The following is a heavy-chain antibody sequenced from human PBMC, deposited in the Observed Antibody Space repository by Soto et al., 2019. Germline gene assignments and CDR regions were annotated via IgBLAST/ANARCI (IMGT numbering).Heavy chain of an antibody. J-gene: IGHJ5*02. D-gene: IGHD1-26*01. CDR2: VYYSGSA. Sequence: PSGTLSLTCTVSGGSIRIFYWCWFWQPPGKGLEWIGYVYYSGSANYNPSLMSRVSISLDPSKKQFSLQLTSVTAADTAVYYCASGSQLYPSLFDPWGQGTLVTVSS. CDR3: ASGSQLYPSLFDP. CDR1: GGSIRIFY. V-gene: IGHV4-59*01.